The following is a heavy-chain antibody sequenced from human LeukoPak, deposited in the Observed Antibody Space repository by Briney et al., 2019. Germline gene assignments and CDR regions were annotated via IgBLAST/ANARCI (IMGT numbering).Heavy chain of an antibody. V-gene: IGHV4-30-2*01. J-gene: IGHJ3*02. CDR3: ARGGNGYFSNAFDI. D-gene: IGHD5-18*01. CDR2: IYHSGST. Sequence: PSETLSLICAVSGGSISSGGYSWSWIRQPPGKGLEWIGYIYHSGSTYYNPSLKSRVTISVDRSKNQFSLKLSSVTAADTAVYYCARGGNGYFSNAFDIWGQGTMVTVSS. CDR1: GGSISSGGYS.